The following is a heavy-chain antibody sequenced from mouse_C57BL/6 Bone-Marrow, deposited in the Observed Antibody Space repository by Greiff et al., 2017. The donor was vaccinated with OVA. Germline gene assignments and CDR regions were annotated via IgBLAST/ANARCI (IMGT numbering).Heavy chain of an antibody. Sequence: VQLQQPGAELVKPGASVKVSCKASGYTFTSYWMHWVKQRPGQGLEWIGRIHPGDGDTNYNGKFKGKATLTADKSSSTAYMQLSSLTSEDSAVYFCARGSQATCDYWGQGTTLTVSS. J-gene: IGHJ2*01. CDR2: IHPGDGDT. D-gene: IGHD3-2*02. CDR1: GYTFTSYW. V-gene: IGHV1-74*01. CDR3: ARGSQATCDY.